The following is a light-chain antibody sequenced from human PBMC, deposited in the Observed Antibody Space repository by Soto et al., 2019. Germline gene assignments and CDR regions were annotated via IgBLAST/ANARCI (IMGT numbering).Light chain of an antibody. CDR3: QQSFSMPLT. Sequence: DVHMTQSPTSLSASVGDRVTITCRAGQSISAYLNWYQQKPGIAPKLLIYGASNLQSGVPSRFSGSGSGTEFGLTISSLQPEDFATYYCQQSFSMPLTFGGGTKVDIK. CDR2: GAS. CDR1: QSISAY. J-gene: IGKJ4*01. V-gene: IGKV1-39*01.